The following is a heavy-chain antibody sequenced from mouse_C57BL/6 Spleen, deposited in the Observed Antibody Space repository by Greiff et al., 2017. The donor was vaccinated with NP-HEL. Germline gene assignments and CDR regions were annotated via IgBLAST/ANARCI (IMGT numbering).Heavy chain of an antibody. V-gene: IGHV5-17*01. J-gene: IGHJ2*01. CDR2: ISSGSSTI. CDR3: AREEDYYYGSSQYYFDY. CDR1: GFTFSDYG. D-gene: IGHD1-1*01. Sequence: EVKVVESGGGLVKPGGSLKLSCAASGFTFSDYGMHWVRQAPEKGLEWVAYISSGSSTIYYADTVKGRFTISRDNAKNTLFLQMTSLRSEDTAMYYCAREEDYYYGSSQYYFDYWGQGTTLTVSS.